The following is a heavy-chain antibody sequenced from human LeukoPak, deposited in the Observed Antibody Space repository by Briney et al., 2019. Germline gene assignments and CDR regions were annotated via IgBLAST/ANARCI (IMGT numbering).Heavy chain of an antibody. V-gene: IGHV3-30*04. CDR2: ISYDGSNK. D-gene: IGHD3-22*01. CDR1: GVTFSSYS. Sequence: GALRLSCAASGVTFSSYSMHWVRQAPGKGLEGVGGISYDGSNKYYADSVKGRFTISRDNSKNTLYLQMNSLRAEDTAVYYCARAYSSGFRGYFDYWGQGTLVTVSS. CDR3: ARAYSSGFRGYFDY. J-gene: IGHJ4*02.